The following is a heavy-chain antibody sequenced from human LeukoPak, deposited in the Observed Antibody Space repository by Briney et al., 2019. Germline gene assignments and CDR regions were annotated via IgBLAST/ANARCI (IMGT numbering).Heavy chain of an antibody. D-gene: IGHD2-21*02. Sequence: SETLSLTCGVSGGSITSTNYWTWVRQPPGKGLEWIGEVNLQGSTNYNPSLMGRVAISVDMSENHISLQLTSVTAADTAVYYCAGVTSSSVHFDYWGQGTLVTVSS. CDR2: VNLQGST. V-gene: IGHV4-4*02. CDR3: AGVTSSSVHFDY. J-gene: IGHJ4*02. CDR1: GGSITSTNY.